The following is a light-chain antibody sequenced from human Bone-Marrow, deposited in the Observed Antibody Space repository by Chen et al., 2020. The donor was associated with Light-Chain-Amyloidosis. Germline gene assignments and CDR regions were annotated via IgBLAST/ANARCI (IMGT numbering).Light chain of an antibody. V-gene: IGKV1-33*01. CDR2: DAS. CDR1: QDIDNY. Sequence: DIQITQSPSSLSASVGDRVTITCQANQDIDNYLNWYQQKPGKAPNLLIYDASNLETGVPSRFSGRGSGTHFTLTISSLQPEDFATYFCQQYDSLPLTFGGGTKIETK. J-gene: IGKJ4*01. CDR3: QQYDSLPLT.